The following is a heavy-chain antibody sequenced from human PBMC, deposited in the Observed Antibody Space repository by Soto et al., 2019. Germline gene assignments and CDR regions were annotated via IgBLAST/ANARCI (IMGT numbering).Heavy chain of an antibody. CDR2: IKSKTDGGTT. CDR3: TAAKQQLPWFDP. J-gene: IGHJ5*02. CDR1: GFTFSNAW. D-gene: IGHD6-13*01. V-gene: IGHV3-15*01. Sequence: VGSLRLSCAASGFTFSNAWMSWVRQAPGKGLEWVGRIKSKTDGGTTDYAAPVKGRFTISRDDSKKTLYLQMNSLKTEDTAVYYCTAAKQQLPWFDPWGQGTLVTVSS.